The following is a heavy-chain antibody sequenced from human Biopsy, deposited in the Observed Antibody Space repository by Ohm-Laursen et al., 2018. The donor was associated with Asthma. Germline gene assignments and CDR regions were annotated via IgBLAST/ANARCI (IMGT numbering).Heavy chain of an antibody. CDR3: ARAQDYYDSRGYYRSFDY. V-gene: IGHV4-31*03. J-gene: IGHJ4*02. CDR1: YGSITSGSYY. Sequence: SQTLPLTCTVSYGSITSGSYYWTWIRQHPGKGLEWIGFIYYSGSTYYNPSLKSRVSISIDTSKNQFSLKLSSVTAADTAVYYCARAQDYYDSRGYYRSFDYWGQGTLVTVSS. D-gene: IGHD3-22*01. CDR2: IYYSGST.